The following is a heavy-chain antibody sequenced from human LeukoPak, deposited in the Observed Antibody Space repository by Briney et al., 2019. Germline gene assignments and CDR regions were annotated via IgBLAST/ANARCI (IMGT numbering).Heavy chain of an antibody. CDR3: ARGGYDYVWGSYRPYNWFDP. V-gene: IGHV4-34*01. Sequence: SETLPLTCAVYGGSYSGYYWSWIRQPPGKVLEWIGEINHSGSTNYNPSLKSRVTISVDTSKNQFSLKLSSVTAADTAVYYCARGGYDYVWGSYRPYNWFDPWGQGTLVTVSS. D-gene: IGHD3-16*02. CDR2: INHSGST. J-gene: IGHJ5*02. CDR1: GGSYSGYY.